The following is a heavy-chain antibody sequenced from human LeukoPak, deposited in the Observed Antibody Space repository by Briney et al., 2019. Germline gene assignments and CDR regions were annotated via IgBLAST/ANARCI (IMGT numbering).Heavy chain of an antibody. CDR2: IGGSGTST. CDR1: GFTFSSYA. Sequence: PGGSLRLSCAASGFTFSSYAMTWVRQAPGKGLEWVSSIGGSGTSTYYADSVKGRFTISRDNSKNSLYLQMNSLRAEDTAVYYCAKDWYCSAGSCFSANDAFDIWGQGTMVTVSS. D-gene: IGHD2-15*01. CDR3: AKDWYCSAGSCFSANDAFDI. V-gene: IGHV3-23*01. J-gene: IGHJ3*02.